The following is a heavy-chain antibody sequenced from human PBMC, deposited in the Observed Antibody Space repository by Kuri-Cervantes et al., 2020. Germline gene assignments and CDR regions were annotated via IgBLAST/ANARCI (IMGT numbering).Heavy chain of an antibody. J-gene: IGHJ5*02. CDR2: INHRGST. CDR1: GGSISIYY. D-gene: IGHD2-15*01. Sequence: GSLRPSCTLPGGSISIYYWSWIRQPPGKGLQWIGEINHRGSTKYNPSLKSGVTISVDTSKTQFSLKLSSVTAADTAVYNCARGTRREAVLRNCRGGSCRNWFDPWGQGTLVTVSS. V-gene: IGHV4-34*01. CDR3: ARGTRREAVLRNCRGGSCRNWFDP.